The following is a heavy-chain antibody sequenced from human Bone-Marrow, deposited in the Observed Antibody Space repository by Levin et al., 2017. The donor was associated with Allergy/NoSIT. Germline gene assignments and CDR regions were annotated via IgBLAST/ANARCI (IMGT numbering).Heavy chain of an antibody. Sequence: ESLKISCSVSGGSISTYYWSWLRQPPGKGLEWIGYVFYSGSTNYNPSLKSRVTMSVDTSKNQFSLKLSSVTAADTAVYYCARDRGPYSSTWGLYDHYYFMDVWGKGTTVTVSS. D-gene: IGHD6-13*01. CDR2: VFYSGST. V-gene: IGHV4-59*01. CDR3: ARDRGPYSSTWGLYDHYYFMDV. J-gene: IGHJ6*03. CDR1: GGSISTYY.